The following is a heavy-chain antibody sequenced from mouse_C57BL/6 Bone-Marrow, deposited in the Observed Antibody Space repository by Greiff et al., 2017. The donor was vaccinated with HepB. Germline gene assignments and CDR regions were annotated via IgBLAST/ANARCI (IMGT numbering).Heavy chain of an antibody. V-gene: IGHV7-3*01. CDR1: GFTFTDYY. Sequence: EVKLVESGGGLVQPGGSLSLSCAASGFTFTDYYMSWVRQPPGKALEWLGFIRNKANGYTTEYSASVKGRFTISRDNSQSILYLQMNALRAEDSATYYCARSDGYVDYWGQGTTLTVSS. J-gene: IGHJ2*01. D-gene: IGHD2-3*01. CDR2: IRNKANGYTT. CDR3: ARSDGYVDY.